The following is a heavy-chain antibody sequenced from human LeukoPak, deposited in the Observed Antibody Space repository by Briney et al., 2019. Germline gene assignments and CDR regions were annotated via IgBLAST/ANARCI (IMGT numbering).Heavy chain of an antibody. J-gene: IGHJ5*02. V-gene: IGHV3-48*01. CDR3: ARGLGRVGGRFDP. CDR1: GFTFSNYR. Sequence: PGGSLRLSCAASGFTFSNYRMNWVRQAPGKGLEWVSYISSDSSSIYYGDSVKGRFTISRDNAKNSLYLQMNSLRAEDTAVYYCARGLGRVGGRFDPWGQGTLVTVSS. CDR2: ISSDSSSI.